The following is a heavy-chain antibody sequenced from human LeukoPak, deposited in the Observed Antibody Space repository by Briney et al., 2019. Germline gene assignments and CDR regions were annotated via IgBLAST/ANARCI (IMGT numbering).Heavy chain of an antibody. Sequence: GASVKVSCKASGGTFSSYAISWVRQAPGQGLEWMGGIIPIFGTANYAQKFQGRVTITADESTSTVYMELSSLRSEDTAVYYCARFTKDSSGYFDYWGQGTLVTVSS. CDR1: GGTFSSYA. D-gene: IGHD3-22*01. CDR3: ARFTKDSSGYFDY. CDR2: IIPIFGTA. V-gene: IGHV1-69*13. J-gene: IGHJ4*02.